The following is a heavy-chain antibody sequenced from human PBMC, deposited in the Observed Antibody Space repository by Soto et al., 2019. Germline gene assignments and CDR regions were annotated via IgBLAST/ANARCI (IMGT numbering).Heavy chain of an antibody. D-gene: IGHD3-22*01. CDR3: TSGHDYDSSGGYYFEY. J-gene: IGHJ4*02. CDR1: GFSISSSY. CDR2: IYSAGNT. Sequence: GGSLRLSCATSGFSISSSYMNWVRQAPGKGLEWVSVIYSAGNTYYADSVRGRFTISRDSSKNTLYLQMTRLRAEDMALYFCTSGHDYDSSGGYYFEYWGQGTLVTVSS. V-gene: IGHV3-53*01.